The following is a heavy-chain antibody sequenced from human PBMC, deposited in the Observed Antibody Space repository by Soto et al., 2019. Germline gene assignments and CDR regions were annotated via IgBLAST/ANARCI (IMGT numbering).Heavy chain of an antibody. D-gene: IGHD3-10*01. CDR3: ARDQIWFGPPRDYYYGMDV. Sequence: EVQLVESGGGLVQPGGSLRLSCAASGVTFSSYWMHWVRQAPGKGLVWVSRINSDGSSTSYADSVKGRFTISRDNAKNTLYLQMNSLRAEDTAVYYCARDQIWFGPPRDYYYGMDVWGQGTTVTVSS. V-gene: IGHV3-74*01. CDR2: INSDGSST. CDR1: GVTFSSYW. J-gene: IGHJ6*02.